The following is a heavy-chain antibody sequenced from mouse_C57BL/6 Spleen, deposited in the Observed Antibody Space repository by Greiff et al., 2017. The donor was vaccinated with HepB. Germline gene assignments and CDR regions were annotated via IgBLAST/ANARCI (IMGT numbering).Heavy chain of an antibody. V-gene: IGHV1-4*01. D-gene: IGHD2-9*01. CDR2: INPSSGYT. J-gene: IGHJ3*01. CDR1: GYTFTSYT. Sequence: VQLQQSGAELARPGASVKMSCKASGYTFTSYTMHWVNQRPGQGLEWIGYINPSSGYTKYNQKFKDKATLTADKSSSTAYMQLSSLTSEDSAVYYCARKSYYGYDVGFAYWGQGTLVTASA. CDR3: ARKSYYGYDVGFAY.